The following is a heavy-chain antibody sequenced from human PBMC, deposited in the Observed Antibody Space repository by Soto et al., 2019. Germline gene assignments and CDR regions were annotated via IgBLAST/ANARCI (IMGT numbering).Heavy chain of an antibody. CDR1: GGSFSGYY. D-gene: IGHD3-9*01. CDR3: ARRGRRYFDWSLNYYYYYGMDV. CDR2: INHSGST. Sequence: SETLSLTCAVYGGSFSGYYWSWIRQPPGKGLEWIGEINHSGSTNYNPSLKSRVTISVGTSKNQFSLKLSSVTAADTAVYYCARRGRRYFDWSLNYYYYYGMDVWGQGTTVTVSS. V-gene: IGHV4-34*01. J-gene: IGHJ6*02.